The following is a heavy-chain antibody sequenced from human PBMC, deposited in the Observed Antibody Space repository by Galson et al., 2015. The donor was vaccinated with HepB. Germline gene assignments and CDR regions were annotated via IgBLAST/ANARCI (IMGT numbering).Heavy chain of an antibody. J-gene: IGHJ3*02. CDR2: IKSKTDGGTT. CDR3: ATDFYTMVRGVIMGPGAFDI. D-gene: IGHD3-10*01. Sequence: SLRLSCAASGFTFSNAWRSWVRQAPGKGLEWVGRIKSKTDGGTTDYAAPVKGRFTISRDDSKNTLYLQMNSLKTEDTAVYYCATDFYTMVRGVIMGPGAFDIWGQGTMVTVSS. CDR1: GFTFSNAW. V-gene: IGHV3-15*01.